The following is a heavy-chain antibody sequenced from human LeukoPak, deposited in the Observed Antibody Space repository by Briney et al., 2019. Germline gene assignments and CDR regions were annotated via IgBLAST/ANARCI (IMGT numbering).Heavy chain of an antibody. J-gene: IGHJ5*02. CDR3: AREGYSYGDRYNWFDP. Sequence: SETLSLTCTVSGYSISSGYYWGWIRQSPGQGLAWIGSIYHSGNTYYNPSLKSRVTISLDTSKNQFSLKLSSVTAADTAVYYCAREGYSYGDRYNWFDPWGQGTLVTVSS. V-gene: IGHV4-38-2*02. D-gene: IGHD5-18*01. CDR2: IYHSGNT. CDR1: GYSISSGYY.